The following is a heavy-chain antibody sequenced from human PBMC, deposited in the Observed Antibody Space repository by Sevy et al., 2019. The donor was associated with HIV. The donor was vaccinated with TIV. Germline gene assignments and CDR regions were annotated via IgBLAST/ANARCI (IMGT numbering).Heavy chain of an antibody. Sequence: GGCLRLSCAASGFTFSTYSMSCVRQTPGKGLEWLSLISSSSTTIQHADSVKGRFTISRDNAKNSLYLQMNSLRAEDSAMYYCASATASGSFLFDSWGQGNLVTVSS. D-gene: IGHD3-10*01. J-gene: IGHJ4*02. CDR2: ISSSSTTI. CDR1: GFTFSTYS. V-gene: IGHV3-48*01. CDR3: ASATASGSFLFDS.